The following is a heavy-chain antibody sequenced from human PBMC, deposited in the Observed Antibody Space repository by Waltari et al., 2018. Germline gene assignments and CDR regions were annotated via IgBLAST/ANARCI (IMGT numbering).Heavy chain of an antibody. Sequence: QVQLVESGGGVVQPGGSLRLSCAASGFTFSNYGMHWVRQAPGKGLQWVAVIQYDGRNKDDAESVKGRFTISRDNSKNTLYLQMDSLRAEDTALYYCAKWYGGDYYFDYWGQGTLVTVSS. J-gene: IGHJ4*02. CDR1: GFTFSNYG. D-gene: IGHD1-26*01. CDR2: IQYDGRNK. CDR3: AKWYGGDYYFDY. V-gene: IGHV3-30*02.